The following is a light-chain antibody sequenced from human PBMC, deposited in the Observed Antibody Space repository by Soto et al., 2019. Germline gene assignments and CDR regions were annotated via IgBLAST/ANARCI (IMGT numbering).Light chain of an antibody. CDR2: EVR. J-gene: IGLJ2*01. CDR3: CSYAGRYTMV. CDR1: SSDVGGYNH. Sequence: QSVLTQPASVSGSPGQSITISCTGTSSDVGGYNHVSWYQQHPGKAPKLIIYEVRNRPSGVSNRLSGSKSGNTASLTISGLQADDEADYYCCSYAGRYTMVFGGGTKLTVL. V-gene: IGLV2-14*01.